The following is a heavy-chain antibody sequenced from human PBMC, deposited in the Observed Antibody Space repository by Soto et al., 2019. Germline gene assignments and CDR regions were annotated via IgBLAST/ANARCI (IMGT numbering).Heavy chain of an antibody. CDR1: GFTFTNAW. CDR3: TTARGTYGAEYFQH. D-gene: IGHD4-17*01. V-gene: IGHV3-15*01. Sequence: EVQLVESGGGLVKPGGSLRLSCAASGFTFTNAWMSWVRQAPGKGLEWVGRIKSKTDGGTTDYAAPVKGRFTISIDDSKNTLYLQMNSLKTEDTAVYYCTTARGTYGAEYFQHWGQGTLVTVSS. CDR2: IKSKTDGGTT. J-gene: IGHJ1*01.